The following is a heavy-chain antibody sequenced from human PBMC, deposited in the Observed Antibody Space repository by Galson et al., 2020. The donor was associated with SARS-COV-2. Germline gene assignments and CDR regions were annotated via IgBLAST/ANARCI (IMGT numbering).Heavy chain of an antibody. CDR1: GFTVSSNY. Sequence: GGSLSLSCAASGFTVSSNYMNWIRQAPGKGLEWVSVIYIGGNTYYADSVKGRFTISRDKSRNTLYLQMNSLGAEDTAVYYCARGQQLLGRYYYGMDFWGQGTTVTVSS. V-gene: IGHV3-53*01. J-gene: IGHJ6*02. CDR2: IYIGGNT. D-gene: IGHD4-4*01. CDR3: ARGQQLLGRYYYGMDF.